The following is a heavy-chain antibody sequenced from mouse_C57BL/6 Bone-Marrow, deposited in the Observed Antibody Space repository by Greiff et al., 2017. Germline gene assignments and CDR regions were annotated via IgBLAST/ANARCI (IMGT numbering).Heavy chain of an antibody. V-gene: IGHV1-52*01. Sequence: QVQLQQPGAELVRPGSSVKLSCKASGYTFTSYWMHWVKQRPIQGLEWIGNIDPSDSETHYNQKFKDKATLTVDKSSSTAYMQLSSLTSEDSAVYYCARWDYYGSSFYWYFDVWGTGTTVTVSS. CDR1: GYTFTSYW. J-gene: IGHJ1*03. CDR3: ARWDYYGSSFYWYFDV. D-gene: IGHD1-1*01. CDR2: IDPSDSET.